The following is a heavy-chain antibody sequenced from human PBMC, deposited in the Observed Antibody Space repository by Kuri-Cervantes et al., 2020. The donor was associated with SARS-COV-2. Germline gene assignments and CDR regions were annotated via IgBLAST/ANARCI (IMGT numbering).Heavy chain of an antibody. V-gene: IGHV3-30-3*01. Sequence: GESLKISCEASGFIFSDYAIDWVRQAPGKGLEWVAVISYDGSSKYYADSVKGRFTISRDNSKNTLYLQMNSLRAEDTAVYYCAREAYYDFWSGYHTRTDYFDYWGQGTLVTVSS. CDR2: ISYDGSSK. CDR3: AREAYYDFWSGYHTRTDYFDY. J-gene: IGHJ4*02. CDR1: GFIFSDYA. D-gene: IGHD3-3*01.